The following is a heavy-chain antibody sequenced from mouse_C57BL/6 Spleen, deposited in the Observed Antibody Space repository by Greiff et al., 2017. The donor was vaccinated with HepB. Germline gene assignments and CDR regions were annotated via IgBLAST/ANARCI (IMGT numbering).Heavy chain of an antibody. D-gene: IGHD3-2*02. CDR3: AREASGYDYYAMDY. J-gene: IGHJ4*01. Sequence: QVQLQQPGAELVKPGASVKMSCKASGYTFTSYWITWVKQRPGQGLEWIGDIYPGSGSTNYNEKFKSKATLTVETSSSTAYMQLSSLTSEDSAVYYCAREASGYDYYAMDYWGQGTSVTVSS. V-gene: IGHV1-55*01. CDR2: IYPGSGST. CDR1: GYTFTSYW.